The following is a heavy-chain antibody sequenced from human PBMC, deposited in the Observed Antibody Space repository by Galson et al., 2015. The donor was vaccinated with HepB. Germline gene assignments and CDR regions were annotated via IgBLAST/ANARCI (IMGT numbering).Heavy chain of an antibody. CDR2: ISSNGGST. CDR3: VKAGSYYDSSGYYYGPYFQH. CDR1: GFTFSSYA. D-gene: IGHD3-22*01. V-gene: IGHV3-64D*06. Sequence: SLRLSCAASGFTFSSYAMHWVRQAPGKGLEYVSAISSNGGSTYYADSVKGRFTISRDNSKNTLYLQMSSLRAEDTAVYYCVKAGSYYDSSGYYYGPYFQHWGQGTLVTVSS. J-gene: IGHJ1*01.